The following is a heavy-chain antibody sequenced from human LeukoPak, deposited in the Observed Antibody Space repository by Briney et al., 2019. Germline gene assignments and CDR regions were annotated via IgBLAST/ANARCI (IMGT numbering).Heavy chain of an antibody. CDR1: GFTFSSYA. Sequence: GGSLRLSCAASGFTFSSYAMSWVRQAPGKGLEWVSAISGSGGSTYYADSVKGRFAISRDNSKNTLYLQMNSLRAEDTAVYYCAKVTAVAGTETSDYYYGMDVWGQGTTVTVSS. J-gene: IGHJ6*02. V-gene: IGHV3-23*01. D-gene: IGHD6-19*01. CDR2: ISGSGGST. CDR3: AKVTAVAGTETSDYYYGMDV.